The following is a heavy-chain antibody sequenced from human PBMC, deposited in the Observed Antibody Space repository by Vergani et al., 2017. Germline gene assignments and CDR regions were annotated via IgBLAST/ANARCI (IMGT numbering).Heavy chain of an antibody. CDR3: ARDPMAGTYFDY. CDR2: ISYDGSNK. J-gene: IGHJ4*02. V-gene: IGHV3-30-3*01. CDR1: GFTFSNAW. D-gene: IGHD6-19*01. Sequence: VQLVESGGGLVKPGGSLRLSCAASGFTFSNAWMNWVRQAPGKGLEWVAVISYDGSNKYYADSVKGRFTISRDNSKNTLYLQMNSLRAEDTAVYYCARDPMAGTYFDYWGQGTLVTVSS.